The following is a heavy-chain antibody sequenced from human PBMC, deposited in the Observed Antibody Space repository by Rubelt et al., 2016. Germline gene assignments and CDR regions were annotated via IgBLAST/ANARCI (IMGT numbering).Heavy chain of an antibody. J-gene: IGHJ4*02. Sequence: QVQLVQSGAEVKKPGASVKVSCKASGYTFTGYYMHWVRQAPGQGLEWMGWINPNSGGQNYARKFQGRVTMTRDTSISTAYMELSRLRSDETAVYYCARFAIGGHSSGYLFDYWGQGTLVTVSS. D-gene: IGHD3-22*01. CDR1: GYTFTGYY. CDR2: INPNSGGQ. CDR3: ARFAIGGHSSGYLFDY. V-gene: IGHV1-2*02.